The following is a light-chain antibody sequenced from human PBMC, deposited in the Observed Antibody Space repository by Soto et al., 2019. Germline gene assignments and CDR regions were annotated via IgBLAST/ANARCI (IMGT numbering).Light chain of an antibody. CDR2: DTS. V-gene: IGKV3-11*01. CDR1: QSIGSY. CDR3: KHRSKWF. Sequence: EIVLTQSPAFLSLSPGERATLSCRASQSIGSYLAWYQQKPGQAPRLLIYDTSNRATGIPTRFSGWGSGTDFTPTTTRLEPQDFAIYYGKHRSKWFFGGGTRVEIK. J-gene: IGKJ4*01.